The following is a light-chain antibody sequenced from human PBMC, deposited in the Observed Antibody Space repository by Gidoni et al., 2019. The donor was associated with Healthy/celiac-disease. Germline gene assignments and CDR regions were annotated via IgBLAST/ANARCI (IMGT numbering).Light chain of an antibody. CDR1: SSDVGGYNY. J-gene: IGLJ2*01. CDR2: HVS. CDR3: SSYTSSSTLVV. Sequence: QSALTQPASVSGSPGQSITISCPGTSSDVGGYNYVSWYQQHPGKAPKRMIYHVSNRPSGFSNRFSGSKSGNTAALTISGLQAEDEADYYCSSYTSSSTLVVVGGGTKLTV. V-gene: IGLV2-14*01.